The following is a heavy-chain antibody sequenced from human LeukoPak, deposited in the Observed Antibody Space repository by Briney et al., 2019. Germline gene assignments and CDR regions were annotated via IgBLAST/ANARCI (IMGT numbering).Heavy chain of an antibody. V-gene: IGHV1-8*01. CDR1: GYTFTSYD. J-gene: IGHJ6*03. CDR3: ARSRRSSSWYHPYYYYYMDV. CDR2: MNPNSGNT. D-gene: IGHD6-13*01. Sequence: ASVKVSCKASGYTFTSYDINWVRQATGQGLEWMGWMNPNSGNTGYAQKFQGRVTMTRNTSISTAYMELSGLRSEDTAVYYCARSRRSSSWYHPYYYYYMDVWGKGTTVTISS.